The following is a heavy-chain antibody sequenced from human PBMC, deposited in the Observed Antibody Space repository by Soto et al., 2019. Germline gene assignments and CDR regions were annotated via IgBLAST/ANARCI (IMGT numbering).Heavy chain of an antibody. D-gene: IGHD4-17*01. CDR3: APENDYGGNSFPDY. CDR1: GFTFSSYA. V-gene: IGHV3-23*01. CDR2: ISGSGGST. Sequence: GGSLRLSCAASGFTFSSYAMSWVRQAPGKGLEWVSAISGSGGSTYYADSVKGRFTISRDNSKNTLYLQMNSLRAEDTTVYYCAPENDYGGNSFPDYWGQGALVTVSS. J-gene: IGHJ4*02.